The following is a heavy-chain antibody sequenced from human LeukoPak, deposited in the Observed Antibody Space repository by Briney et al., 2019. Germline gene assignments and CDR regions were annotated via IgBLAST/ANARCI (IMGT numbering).Heavy chain of an antibody. Sequence: GSAVKVSCKASGGTFTSYAINWVRQAPGQGLEWMGGIITIFGTANYAQKFQGRVTITADESTSTAYMELSSLRSEDTAVYYCARGRVVAATSWFDPWGQGTLVTVSS. CDR3: ARGRVVAATSWFDP. J-gene: IGHJ5*02. CDR2: IITIFGTA. CDR1: GGTFTSYA. D-gene: IGHD2-15*01. V-gene: IGHV1-69*01.